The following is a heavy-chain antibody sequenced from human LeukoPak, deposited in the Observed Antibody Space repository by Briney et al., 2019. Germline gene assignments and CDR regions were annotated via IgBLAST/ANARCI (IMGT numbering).Heavy chain of an antibody. CDR1: GYTFTTYS. CDR2: INAGNGNT. J-gene: IGHJ4*02. CDR3: ARVSSSWYFPFDY. V-gene: IGHV1-3*01. D-gene: IGHD6-13*01. Sequence: RASVKVSCKASGYTFTTYSMHWVRQAPGQRLEWMGWINAGNGNTKYSQKFQGRVTITRDTSASTAYMELSSLRSEDTAVYYCARVSSSWYFPFDYWGQGTLVTVSS.